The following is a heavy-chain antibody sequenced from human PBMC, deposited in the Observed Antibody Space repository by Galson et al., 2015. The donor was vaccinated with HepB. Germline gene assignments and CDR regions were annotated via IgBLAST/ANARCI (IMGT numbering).Heavy chain of an antibody. CDR2: ISSSSSYI. CDR1: GFTFSSYS. J-gene: IGHJ6*02. V-gene: IGHV3-21*01. D-gene: IGHD3-9*01. Sequence: SLRLSCAASGFTFSSYSMNWVRQAPGKGLEWVSSISSSSSYIYYADSVKGRFTISRDNAKNSLYLQMNSLRAEDTAVYYCARGTLRYFDWLPPYYYYGMDVWGQGTTVTVSS. CDR3: ARGTLRYFDWLPPYYYYGMDV.